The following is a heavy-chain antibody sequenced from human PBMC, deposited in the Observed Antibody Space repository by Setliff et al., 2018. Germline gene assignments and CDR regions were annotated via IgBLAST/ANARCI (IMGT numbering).Heavy chain of an antibody. CDR3: ARIHLLLWFGELLSGWFDP. CDR2: IYYSGST. D-gene: IGHD3-10*01. Sequence: SETLSLTCTVSGGSISSSSYYWGWIRQPPGKGLEWIGSIYYSGSTYYNPSLKSRVTISVGTSKNQFSLKLSSVTAADTAVYYCARIHLLLWFGELLSGWFDPWGQGTLVTVSS. J-gene: IGHJ5*02. V-gene: IGHV4-39*07. CDR1: GGSISSSSYY.